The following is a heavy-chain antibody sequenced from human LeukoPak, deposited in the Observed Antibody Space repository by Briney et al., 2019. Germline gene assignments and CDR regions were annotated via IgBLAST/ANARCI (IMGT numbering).Heavy chain of an antibody. J-gene: IGHJ6*03. D-gene: IGHD4-17*01. CDR2: ISYDGSNK. V-gene: IGHV3-30*19. Sequence: PGGSLRLSCAASGFTFSSYGMHWVRQAPGKGLEWVAVISYDGSNKYYADSVKGRFTISRDNSKNTLYLQMNSLRAEDTAVYYCARAIMTTVYYYYYMDVWGKGTTVTVSS. CDR3: ARAIMTTVYYYYYMDV. CDR1: GFTFSSYG.